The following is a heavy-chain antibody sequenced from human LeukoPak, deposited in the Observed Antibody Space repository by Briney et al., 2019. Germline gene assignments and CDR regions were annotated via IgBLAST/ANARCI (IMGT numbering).Heavy chain of an antibody. V-gene: IGHV1-2*02. J-gene: IGHJ4*02. Sequence: ASVKVSCKASGYTFTGYYMHWVRQAPGQGLEWMGWINPNSGGTNYAQRFQGRVTMTRDTSISTAYMELSRLRSDDTAVYYCARTRWGVVPAATPFDYWGQGTLVTVSS. CDR2: INPNSGGT. CDR1: GYTFTGYY. CDR3: ARTRWGVVPAATPFDY. D-gene: IGHD2-2*01.